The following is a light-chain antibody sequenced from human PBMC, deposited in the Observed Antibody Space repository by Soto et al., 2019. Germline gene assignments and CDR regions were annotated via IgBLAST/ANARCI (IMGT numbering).Light chain of an antibody. V-gene: IGLV1-47*01. CDR3: AAWDDSLSGQGL. CDR2: RNN. Sequence: QSVLTQPPSASGTPGQRVTISCSGSSSNIGSRFVYWYQHLPGTAPKLLIYRNNQRPSGVPARFSGSKSGTSASLAISGLRSEDEADYYCAAWDDSLSGQGLFGGGTKVTVL. CDR1: SSNIGSRF. J-gene: IGLJ2*01.